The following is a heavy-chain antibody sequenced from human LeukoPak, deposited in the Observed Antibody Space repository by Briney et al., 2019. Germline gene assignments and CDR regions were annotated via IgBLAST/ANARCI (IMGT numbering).Heavy chain of an antibody. CDR1: GYTFTSYY. V-gene: IGHV1-46*01. J-gene: IGHJ6*02. CDR3: ARDFEWGVNHYYYYGMDV. D-gene: IGHD3-3*01. CDR2: INPSGGST. Sequence: ASVTVSCKASGYTFTSYYMHWVRQAPGQGLEWMGIINPSGGSTSYAQKFQGRVTMTRDTSTSTVYMELSSLRSEDTAVYYCARDFEWGVNHYYYYGMDVWGQGTTVTVSS.